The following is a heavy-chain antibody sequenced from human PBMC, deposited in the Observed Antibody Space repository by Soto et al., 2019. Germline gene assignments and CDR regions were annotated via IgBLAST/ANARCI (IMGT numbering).Heavy chain of an antibody. CDR2: IYYSGST. J-gene: IGHJ4*02. V-gene: IGHV4-39*01. Sequence: SETLSLTCTVSGGSISSSSYYWGWIRQPPGKGLEWIGSIYYSGSTYYNPSLKSRVTISVDTSKNQFSLKLSSVTAADTAVYYCARVYYDSRGYSVFYFDYWGQGTLVTVYS. D-gene: IGHD3-22*01. CDR1: GGSISSSSYY. CDR3: ARVYYDSRGYSVFYFDY.